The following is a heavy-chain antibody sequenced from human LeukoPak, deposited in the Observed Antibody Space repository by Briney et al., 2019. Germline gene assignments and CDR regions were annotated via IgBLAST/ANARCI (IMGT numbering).Heavy chain of an antibody. V-gene: IGHV3-21*01. CDR3: ARVGTRAD. J-gene: IGHJ4*02. CDR1: GFTFSSYT. Sequence: GGSLRLSCAASGFTFSSYTMNWVRRAPGKGLEWVSSISSSSNYIHYADSLKGRFTISRDNANNSLYLQMNSLRAEDTAVYYCARVGTRADWGQGTLVTVSS. D-gene: IGHD1-1*01. CDR2: ISSSSNYI.